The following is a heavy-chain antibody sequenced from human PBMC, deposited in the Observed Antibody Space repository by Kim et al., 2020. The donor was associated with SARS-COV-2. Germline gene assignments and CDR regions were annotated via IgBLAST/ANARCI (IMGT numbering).Heavy chain of an antibody. CDR1: GFTFSSYE. Sequence: GGSLRLSCAASGFTFSSYEMNWVRQAPGKGLEWVSYISSSGSTIYYADSVKGRFTISRDNAKNSLYLQMNSLRAEDTAVYYCAPGAMVRGVNYWGQGTLVTVSS. CDR3: APGAMVRGVNY. V-gene: IGHV3-48*03. D-gene: IGHD3-10*01. J-gene: IGHJ4*02. CDR2: ISSSGSTI.